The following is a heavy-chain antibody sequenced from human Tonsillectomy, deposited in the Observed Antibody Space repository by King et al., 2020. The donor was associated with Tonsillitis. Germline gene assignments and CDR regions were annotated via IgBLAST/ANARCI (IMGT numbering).Heavy chain of an antibody. Sequence: VQLVESGGGLVQPGGSLRLSCAASGFTFSSYAMSWVRQAPGKGLEWVSAISGSGGSTYYADSVKGRFTISRDNSKNTLYLQMNSLRAGDTAVYYCAKDVRVGGYYGSGSYADYWGQGTLVTVSS. CDR2: ISGSGGST. D-gene: IGHD3-10*01. CDR1: GFTFSSYA. J-gene: IGHJ4*02. CDR3: AKDVRVGGYYGSGSYADY. V-gene: IGHV3-23*04.